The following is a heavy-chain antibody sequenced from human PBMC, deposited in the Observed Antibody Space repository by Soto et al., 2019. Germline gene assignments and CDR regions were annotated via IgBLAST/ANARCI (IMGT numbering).Heavy chain of an antibody. D-gene: IGHD2-15*01. CDR2: IYYSGST. V-gene: IGHV4-31*01. CDR3: AREMAYCSGGSCYPYNWFDP. CDR1: GGSISSGGYY. Sequence: QVQLQESGAGLVKPSQTLSLTCTVSGGSISSGGYYWSWIRQHPGKGLEWIGYIYYSGSTYYTPSLKIHITIAVDTSKNHFSLKLSSVTAADTAVYYCAREMAYCSGGSCYPYNWFDPWVQGSLVTVSS. J-gene: IGHJ5*02.